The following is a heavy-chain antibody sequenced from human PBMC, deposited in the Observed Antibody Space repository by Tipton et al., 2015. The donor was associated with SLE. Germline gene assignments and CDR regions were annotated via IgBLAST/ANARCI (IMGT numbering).Heavy chain of an antibody. Sequence: SLRLSCAASGFTFSSHWMHWVRQAPGKGLVWVSRINSDGSSTSYADSVKGRFTISRDNAKNTLYLQMNTLRAEGTAVYYCARTNAGGAFDIWGQGTLVTVPS. J-gene: IGHJ3*02. CDR1: GFTFSSHW. V-gene: IGHV3-74*01. CDR2: INSDGSST. CDR3: ARTNAGGAFDI. D-gene: IGHD2-8*01.